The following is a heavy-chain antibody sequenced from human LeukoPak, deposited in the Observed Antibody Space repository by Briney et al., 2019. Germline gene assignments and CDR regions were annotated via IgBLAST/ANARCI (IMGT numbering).Heavy chain of an antibody. CDR2: ISYDGSNK. V-gene: IGHV3-30*04. CDR3: ARDTVEQAFDY. J-gene: IGHJ4*02. Sequence: GRSLRLSCAASGFTFSSYAMHWVRQAPGKGLEWVAVISYDGSNKYYADSVKGRFIISRDNSKNTLYLQMNSLRAEDTAVYYCARDTVEQAFDYWGQGTLVTVSS. CDR1: GFTFSSYA. D-gene: IGHD1/OR15-1a*01.